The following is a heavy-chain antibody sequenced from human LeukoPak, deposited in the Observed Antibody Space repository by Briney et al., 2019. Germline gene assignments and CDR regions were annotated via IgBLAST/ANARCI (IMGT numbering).Heavy chain of an antibody. CDR3: ARGPRNDP. CDR1: GYPFTTYE. V-gene: IGHV1-8*01. CDR2: VHPDTGYA. D-gene: IGHD1-14*01. Sequence: GASVKVSCKTSGYPFTTYEINWVRQAAGQGLEWMGWVHPDTGYADYSQKFQGRVTMTSDTSICTAYMELSSLRSDDTAVYFCARGPRNDPWGQGTLVTVSS. J-gene: IGHJ5*02.